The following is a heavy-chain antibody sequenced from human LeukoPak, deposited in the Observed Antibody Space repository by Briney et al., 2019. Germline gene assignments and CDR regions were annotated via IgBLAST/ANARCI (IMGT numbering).Heavy chain of an antibody. D-gene: IGHD3-16*02. CDR1: GFTFSNAW. Sequence: GGSLRLSCAASGFTFSNAWMRWVRQAPGKGLEWVGRIKSKSDGGITDYAAPVKGRFTISRDDSKNTLYLQMNSLKTEDTAVYYCTTVSPGGLWGSYRTKDYFDYWGQGTLVTVSA. CDR2: IKSKSDGGIT. CDR3: TTVSPGGLWGSYRTKDYFDY. V-gene: IGHV3-15*01. J-gene: IGHJ4*02.